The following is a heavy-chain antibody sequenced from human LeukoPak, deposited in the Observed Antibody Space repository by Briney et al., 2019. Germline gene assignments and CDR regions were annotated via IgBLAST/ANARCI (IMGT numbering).Heavy chain of an antibody. CDR3: ARGKWELRLGMDV. CDR1: GGSISSYY. CDR2: IYYSGST. Sequence: PSETLSLTCTVSGGSISSYYWSWIRQPPGKGLEWIGYIYYSGSTNYNPSLKSRVTISVDTSKNQFSLKLSSVTAEDTAVYYCARGKWELRLGMDVWGQGTTVTVSS. J-gene: IGHJ6*02. V-gene: IGHV4-59*01. D-gene: IGHD1-26*01.